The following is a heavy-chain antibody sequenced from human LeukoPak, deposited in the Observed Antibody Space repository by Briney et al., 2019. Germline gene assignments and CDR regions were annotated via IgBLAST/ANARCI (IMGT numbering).Heavy chain of an antibody. V-gene: IGHV4-39*07. Sequence: SETLSLTCTVSGGSISSDTYYWGWIRQTPGKGLEWIGTIYYTGSTYFNPSLKSRASISLDMSKNQFSLKLSSVTAADTAVYYCAKNWDVWGKGTTVSVSS. CDR3: AKNWDV. CDR1: GGSISSDTYY. CDR2: IYYTGST. J-gene: IGHJ6*04.